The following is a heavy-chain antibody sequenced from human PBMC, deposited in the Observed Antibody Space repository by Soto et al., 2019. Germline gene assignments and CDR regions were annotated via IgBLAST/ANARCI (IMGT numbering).Heavy chain of an antibody. CDR1: GFSLSTSGMR. CDR3: ARMGTSYYYYALDV. V-gene: IGHV2-70*04. CDR2: IDWDDDK. J-gene: IGHJ6*02. D-gene: IGHD1-1*01. Sequence: GPTLVNPTQTLTLTCTFSGFSLSTSGMRVSWIRQSPGKALEWLARIDWDDDKFYSTSLKTRLTVSKDTSKNQVVLTMTNMDPVDTGTYYCARMGTSYYYYALDVWGQGTTVTVS.